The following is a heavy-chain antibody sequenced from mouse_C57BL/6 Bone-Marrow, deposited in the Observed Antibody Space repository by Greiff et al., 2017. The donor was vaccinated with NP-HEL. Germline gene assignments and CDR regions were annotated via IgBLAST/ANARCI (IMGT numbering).Heavy chain of an antibody. Sequence: VQLQQPGAELVKPGASVKLSCKASGYTFTSYWMHWVKQRPGQGLEWIGMIHPNSGSTNYNEKFKSKATLTVDKSSSTAYMQLSSLTSEDSAVYYCAPYDGYAWFAYWGQGTLVTVSA. V-gene: IGHV1-64*01. CDR1: GYTFTSYW. CDR2: IHPNSGST. D-gene: IGHD2-3*01. J-gene: IGHJ3*01. CDR3: APYDGYAWFAY.